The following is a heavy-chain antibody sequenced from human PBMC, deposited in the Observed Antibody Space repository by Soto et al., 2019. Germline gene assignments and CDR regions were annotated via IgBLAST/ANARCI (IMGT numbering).Heavy chain of an antibody. J-gene: IGHJ4*02. CDR2: ISWNSGSI. D-gene: IGHD6-19*01. V-gene: IGHV3-9*01. CDR1: GFTFDDYA. Sequence: GGSLSLSCAASGFTFDDYAMHWVRQAPGKGLEWVSGISWNSGSIGYADSVKGRFTISRDNAKNSLYLQMNSLRAEDTALYYCAKGLIAVAGDFDYWGQGTLVTVSS. CDR3: AKGLIAVAGDFDY.